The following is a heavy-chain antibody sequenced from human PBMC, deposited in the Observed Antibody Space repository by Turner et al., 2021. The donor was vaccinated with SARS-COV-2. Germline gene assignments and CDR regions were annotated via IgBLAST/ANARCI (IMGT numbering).Heavy chain of an antibody. V-gene: IGHV4-39*01. D-gene: IGHD3-3*01. Sequence: QLHLPESGPGQEKPSETLSLTFTVSVGSISRSSYYGGWIRQPPGKGLEWIGSIYYSGSTYYNPSLKSRVTISVDTSKNQFYLKLSSVTAADTAVYYCARRRFMSGYSFDYWGQGTLVTVSS. CDR2: IYYSGST. J-gene: IGHJ4*02. CDR1: VGSISRSSYY. CDR3: ARRRFMSGYSFDY.